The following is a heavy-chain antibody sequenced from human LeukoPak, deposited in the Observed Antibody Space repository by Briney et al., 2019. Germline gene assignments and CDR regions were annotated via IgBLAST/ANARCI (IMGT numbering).Heavy chain of an antibody. CDR1: GGSIRGYY. CDR3: ARRIWLRSTFDY. CDR2: IYSSGST. J-gene: IGHJ4*02. D-gene: IGHD5-12*01. Sequence: SETLSLTCNVSGGSIRGYYWSWIRQPPEKGLEWIGYIYSSGSTNYNPSLKSRVTMSVDTSKNQFSLKLSSVTAADTAVYYCARRIWLRSTFDYWGQGTLVTVSS. V-gene: IGHV4-59*12.